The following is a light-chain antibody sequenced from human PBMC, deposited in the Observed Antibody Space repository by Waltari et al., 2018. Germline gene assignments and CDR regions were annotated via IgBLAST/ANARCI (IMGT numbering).Light chain of an antibody. CDR1: SSDVGLYNL. CDR3: CSYGGYNTPWV. Sequence: QSALTQPASVSGSPGQSITISCTGTSSDVGLYNLVSWYQQHPGQAPKLIIYETTKRPSGVSNRFSGSKSGNTASLAVSGLQTEDEAEYYCCSYGGYNTPWVFGGGTKLTVL. CDR2: ETT. J-gene: IGLJ3*02. V-gene: IGLV2-23*01.